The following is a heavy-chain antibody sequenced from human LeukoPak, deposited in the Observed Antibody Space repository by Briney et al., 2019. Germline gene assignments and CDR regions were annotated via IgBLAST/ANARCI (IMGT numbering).Heavy chain of an antibody. V-gene: IGHV3-30*02. Sequence: PGGSLRLFCAASGFTFSIYGMHWVRQAPGKGLEWVAYLAYDASLVDYTNSVKGRFTISRDNSKNTLFLQMNSLRPEDTAVYYCAKKGGSWNYFDSWGQGTLVTVSS. J-gene: IGHJ4*02. D-gene: IGHD6-13*01. CDR2: LAYDASLV. CDR3: AKKGGSWNYFDS. CDR1: GFTFSIYG.